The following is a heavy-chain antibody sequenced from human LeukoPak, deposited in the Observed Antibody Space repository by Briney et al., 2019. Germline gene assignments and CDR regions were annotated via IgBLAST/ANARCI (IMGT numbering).Heavy chain of an antibody. J-gene: IGHJ4*02. CDR1: GFTVSSNY. D-gene: IGHD2-2*01. CDR3: ARGHSSSTSCYLDY. CDR2: IYSGGST. Sequence: GGSLRLYCTASGFTVSSNYMSWVRQAPGKGLEWVSVIYSGGSTYYADSVKGRFTISRDNSKNTLYLQMNSLRAEDTAVYYCARGHSSSTSCYLDYRGQGTLVTVSS. V-gene: IGHV3-53*01.